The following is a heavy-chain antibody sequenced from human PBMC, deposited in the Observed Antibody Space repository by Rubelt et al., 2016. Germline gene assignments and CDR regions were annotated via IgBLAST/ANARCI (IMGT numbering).Heavy chain of an antibody. V-gene: IGHV3-23*01. D-gene: IGHD6-13*01. CDR3: ASHSSSWYGSTGGSGY. Sequence: GSLRLSCAASGFTFSSYAMHWVRQAPGKGLEWVSAISGSGGSTYYADSVKGRFTISRDNSKNTLYLQMNSLRAEDTAVYYCASHSSSWYGSTGGSGYWGQGTLVTVSS. J-gene: IGHJ4*02. CDR1: GFTFSSYA. CDR2: ISGSGGST.